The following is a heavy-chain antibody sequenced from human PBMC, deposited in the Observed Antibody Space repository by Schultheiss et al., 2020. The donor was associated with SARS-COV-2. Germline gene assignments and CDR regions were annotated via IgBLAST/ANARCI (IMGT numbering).Heavy chain of an antibody. Sequence: SETLSLTCAVYGGSFSGYYWSWIRQPPGKGLEWIGSIYHSGSTYYNPSLKSRVTISVDTSKNQFSLKLSSVTAADTAVYYCARVPIVANHFDYWGQGTLVTVSS. CDR2: IYHSGST. CDR1: GGSFSGYY. D-gene: IGHD5-12*01. V-gene: IGHV4-34*01. CDR3: ARVPIVANHFDY. J-gene: IGHJ4*02.